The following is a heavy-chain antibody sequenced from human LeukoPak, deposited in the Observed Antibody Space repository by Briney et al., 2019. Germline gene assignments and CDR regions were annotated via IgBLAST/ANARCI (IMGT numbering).Heavy chain of an antibody. CDR1: GFTFSGYS. V-gene: IGHV3-21*01. Sequence: PGGSLRLSCAASGFTFSGYSMNWLRQAPGKGREWVSSISSSSSYIYYADSVKGRFTISRDNAKNSLYLQMNSLSAEDTAVYYCARDHDYDGYFDYWGQGTLVTVSS. J-gene: IGHJ4*02. CDR2: ISSSSSYI. CDR3: ARDHDYDGYFDY. D-gene: IGHD4-23*01.